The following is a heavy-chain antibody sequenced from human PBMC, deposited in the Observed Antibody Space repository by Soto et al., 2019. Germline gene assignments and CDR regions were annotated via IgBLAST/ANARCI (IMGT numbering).Heavy chain of an antibody. CDR2: IYYSGST. Sequence: QVQLQESGPGLVKPSQTLSLTCTVSGGSISSGGYYWSWIRQHPGKGLEWIGYIYYSGSTYYNPSLKRRVTISVDTSKNQFSMKLSSVTAAYTAMYFCARQQYYDFWSGYPYYFDYWGQGTLVTVSS. V-gene: IGHV4-31*03. CDR1: GGSISSGGYY. J-gene: IGHJ4*02. D-gene: IGHD3-3*01. CDR3: ARQQYYDFWSGYPYYFDY.